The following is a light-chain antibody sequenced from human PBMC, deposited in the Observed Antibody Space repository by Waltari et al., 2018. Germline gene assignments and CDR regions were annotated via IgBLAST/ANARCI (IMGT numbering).Light chain of an antibody. CDR1: SSNLGNNS. CDR3: ETWDSGLSAVV. Sequence: QSVLTQPPSVSAAPGQKVTISCSGRSSNLGNNSVSWSQQLPGTAPKLLIFYNNKRHLGVPDRFSGSKSGTSATLDITRLQTGDEGDYYRETWDSGLSAVVFGGGTKLTVL. J-gene: IGLJ3*02. CDR2: YNN. V-gene: IGLV1-51*01.